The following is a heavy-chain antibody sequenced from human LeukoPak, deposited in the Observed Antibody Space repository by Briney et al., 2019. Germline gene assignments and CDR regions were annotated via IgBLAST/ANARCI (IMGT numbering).Heavy chain of an antibody. CDR1: GFTFSNYA. Sequence: GGSLRLSCAASGFTFSNYAMNWVRQAPGKGLEWVSALSGSGGGSYYADSVKGRFTISRDNSKNTLSLQMNTLRPDDTAVFYCARDPNRLADYGGDYFDHWGQGTLVTVSS. V-gene: IGHV3-23*01. CDR2: LSGSGGGS. CDR3: ARDPNRLADYGGDYFDH. D-gene: IGHD4-23*01. J-gene: IGHJ4*02.